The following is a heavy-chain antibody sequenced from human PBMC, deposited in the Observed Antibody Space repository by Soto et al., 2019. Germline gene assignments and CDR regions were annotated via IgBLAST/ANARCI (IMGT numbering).Heavy chain of an antibody. CDR3: AGSLKYYYDSSGYYYVH. D-gene: IGHD3-22*01. CDR1: GFTFSSYA. CDR2: ISGSGGST. J-gene: IGHJ4*02. Sequence: GGSLRLSCAASGFTFSSYAMSWVRQAPGKGLEWVSAISGSGGSTYYADSVKGRFTISRDNSKNTLYLQMNSLRAEDTAVYYCAGSLKYYYDSSGYYYVHWGQGTLVTVSS. V-gene: IGHV3-23*01.